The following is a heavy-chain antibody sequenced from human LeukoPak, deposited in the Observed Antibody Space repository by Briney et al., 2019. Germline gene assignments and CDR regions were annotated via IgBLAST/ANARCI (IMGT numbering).Heavy chain of an antibody. CDR2: IKSDGRT. D-gene: IGHD3-22*01. Sequence: QPGGSLRLSCAASGFTLSSYWMHWVRHAPGKGLVWVSRIKSDGRTNYADSVKGRFTISRDNAKNTVSLQMNSLRAEDTGVYYCARAPSEIGGYYPEYFRHWGQGTLVIVSS. CDR3: ARAPSEIGGYYPEYFRH. CDR1: GFTLSSYW. V-gene: IGHV3-74*01. J-gene: IGHJ1*01.